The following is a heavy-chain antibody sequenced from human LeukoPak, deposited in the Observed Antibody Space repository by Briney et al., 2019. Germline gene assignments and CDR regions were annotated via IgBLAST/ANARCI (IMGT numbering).Heavy chain of an antibody. CDR2: IQQDGSEK. J-gene: IGHJ4*02. V-gene: IGHV3-7*01. D-gene: IGHD5-18*01. CDR1: GFTFRNDW. Sequence: GGSLRLSCAVFGFTFRNDWMSWVRQAPGKGLEWVANIQQDGSEKYYVDSVRGRFTISRDNAKNSLYLQMNSLRVEDTAVYYCVRGLGYSYGNGDYWGQGTLVTVSS. CDR3: VRGLGYSYGNGDY.